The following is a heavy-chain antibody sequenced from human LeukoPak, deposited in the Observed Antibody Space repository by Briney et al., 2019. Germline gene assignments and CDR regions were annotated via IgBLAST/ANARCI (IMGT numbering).Heavy chain of an antibody. CDR1: GGSISSYY. Sequence: PSETLSLTCTVSGGSISSYYWSWIRQPPGKGLEWIGYIYYSGSTNYNPSLKSRVTISVDTSKNQFSLKLSSVTAADTAVYYCARAAGPDDAFDIWGQGTMVTVSS. CDR3: ARAAGPDDAFDI. J-gene: IGHJ3*02. V-gene: IGHV4-59*12. D-gene: IGHD6-13*01. CDR2: IYYSGST.